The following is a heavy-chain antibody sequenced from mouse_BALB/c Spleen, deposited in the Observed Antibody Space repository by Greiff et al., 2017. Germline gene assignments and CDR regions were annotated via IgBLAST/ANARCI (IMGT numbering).Heavy chain of an antibody. CDR1: GFTFSSYT. V-gene: IGHV5-6-4*01. CDR2: ISSGGSYT. D-gene: IGHD1-2*01. CDR3: TRDIYYGYWFAY. Sequence: DVMLVESGGGLVKPGGSLKLSCAASGFTFSSYTMSWVRQTPEKRLEWVATISSGGSYTYYPDSVKGRFTISRDNAKNTLYLQMSSLKSEDTAMYYCTRDIYYGYWFAYWGQGTLVTVSA. J-gene: IGHJ3*01.